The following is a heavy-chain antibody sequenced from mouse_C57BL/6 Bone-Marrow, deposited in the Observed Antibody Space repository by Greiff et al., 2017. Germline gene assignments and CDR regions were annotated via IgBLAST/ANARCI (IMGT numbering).Heavy chain of an antibody. D-gene: IGHD1-1*01. V-gene: IGHV2-4*01. CDR3: ARTVVPFDY. J-gene: IGHJ2*01. Sequence: VKLMESGPGLVQPSQSLSITCTVSGFSLTSYGVHWVRQPPGKGLEWLGVIWSGGSTDYNAAFISRLNISKDNSKSQVFFKMNSLHADDTDIYYCARTVVPFDYWGQGTTLTVSS. CDR2: IWSGGST. CDR1: GFSLTSYG.